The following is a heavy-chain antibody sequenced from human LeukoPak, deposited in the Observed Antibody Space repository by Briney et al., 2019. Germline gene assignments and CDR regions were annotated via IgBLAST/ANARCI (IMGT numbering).Heavy chain of an antibody. D-gene: IGHD2-21*02. CDR1: GYTFTGYY. V-gene: IGHV1-2*02. CDR2: INPNSGGT. CDR3: ARDCGGDSYLGAFDI. J-gene: IGHJ3*02. Sequence: ASVKVSCKASGYTFTGYYMHWVRQAPGQGLEWMGWINPNSGGTNYAQKFQGRVTMTRDTSISTAYMELSRLRSDDTAVYFCARDCGGDSYLGAFDIWGQGTVVTVS.